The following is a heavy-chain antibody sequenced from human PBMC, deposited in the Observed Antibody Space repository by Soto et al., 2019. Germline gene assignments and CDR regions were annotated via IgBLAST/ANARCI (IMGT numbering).Heavy chain of an antibody. CDR1: GVSFSNYG. CDR2: ISFDGGRK. D-gene: IGHD3-22*01. J-gene: IGHJ4*02. V-gene: IGHV3-30*03. Sequence: GGSLRLSCAASGVSFSNYGIHWVRQAPGKGLEWVAVISFDGGRKYFLDSVKGRFTISRDNSKNTLYLQMNSLRAEDTAVYYCAVSSYDSSGYIYFDYWGQGTLVTVSS. CDR3: AVSSYDSSGYIYFDY.